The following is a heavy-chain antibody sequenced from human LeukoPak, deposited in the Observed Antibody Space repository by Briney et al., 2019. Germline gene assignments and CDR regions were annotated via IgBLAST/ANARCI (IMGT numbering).Heavy chain of an antibody. CDR3: ARAEPCSGGSCYYFDY. V-gene: IGHV3-23*01. Sequence: PGGSLRLSCAASGFTFSSYAMSWVRQAPGKGLEWVSAISGSGGSTYYADSVKGRFTISRDNSKNTLYLQMNSLRAEDTAVYYCARAEPCSGGSCYYFDYWGQGTLVTVSS. D-gene: IGHD2-15*01. CDR1: GFTFSSYA. J-gene: IGHJ4*02. CDR2: ISGSGGST.